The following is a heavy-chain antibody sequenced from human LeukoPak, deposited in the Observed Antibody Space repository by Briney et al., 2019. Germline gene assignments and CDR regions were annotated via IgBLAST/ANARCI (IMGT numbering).Heavy chain of an antibody. D-gene: IGHD3-22*01. J-gene: IGHJ4*02. CDR2: IIPIFGTA. CDR3: ARGMGYYYDSSGYPVLDY. CDR1: GGTFSSYA. V-gene: IGHV1-69*13. Sequence: SVKVSCKASGGTFSSYAISWVRQAPGQGLEWMGGIIPIFGTANYAQKFQGRVTITADESTSTAYMELSSLRSEDTAVYYCARGMGYYYDSSGYPVLDYWGQGTLVTVSS.